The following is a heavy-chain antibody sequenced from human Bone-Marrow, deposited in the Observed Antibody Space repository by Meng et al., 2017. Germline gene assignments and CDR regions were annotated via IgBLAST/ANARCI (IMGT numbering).Heavy chain of an antibody. CDR3: ARDHRPIGDPRNHFDY. V-gene: IGHV3-23*01. J-gene: IGHJ4*02. CDR2: ISNTGGTI. Sequence: GESLKISCAGSGFTFASYGMSWVRQAPGKGLEGVSVISNTGGTIYYADSVKGRFTISRDNSKNTLYLQMNSLRAEDTAVYSCARDHRPIGDPRNHFDYWGQGTLVTVSS. D-gene: IGHD1-14*01. CDR1: GFTFASYG.